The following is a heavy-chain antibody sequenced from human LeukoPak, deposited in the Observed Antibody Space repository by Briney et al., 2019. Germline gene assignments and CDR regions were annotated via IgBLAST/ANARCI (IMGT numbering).Heavy chain of an antibody. Sequence: ASVKVSCKASGYTLTDYYTHWVRQAPGQGLEWMAWINPNSGATIYAQNLQDRVTVTRDTSISTAYVELSSLRSDDTAVYYCARGRQTYYYYMDVWGKGTTVTVSS. CDR2: INPNSGAT. CDR3: ARGRQTYYYYMDV. V-gene: IGHV1-2*02. CDR1: GYTLTDYY. J-gene: IGHJ6*03.